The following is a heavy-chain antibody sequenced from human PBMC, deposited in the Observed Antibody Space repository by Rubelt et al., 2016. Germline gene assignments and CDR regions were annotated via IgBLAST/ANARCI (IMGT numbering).Heavy chain of an antibody. Sequence: QVQLQQWGAGLLKPSETLSLTCAVYGGSFSGYYWSWIRQPPGKGLEWIGEINHSGSTNYNPSLKSRVTISVDTSKNQFSLKLSSVTAADTAVYYCARGGYGSQETVDESDIWGQGTMVTVSS. CDR2: INHSGST. J-gene: IGHJ3*02. V-gene: IGHV4-34*01. CDR1: GGSFSGYY. CDR3: ARGGYGSQETVDESDI. D-gene: IGHD5-12*01.